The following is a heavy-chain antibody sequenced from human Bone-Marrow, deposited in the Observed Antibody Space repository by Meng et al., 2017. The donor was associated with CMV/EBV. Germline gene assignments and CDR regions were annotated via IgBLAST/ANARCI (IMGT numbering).Heavy chain of an antibody. J-gene: IGHJ4*02. V-gene: IGHV4-39*07. CDR2: IYYSGST. Sequence: GSLRLSCTVSGGSINSDTYYWGWVRQPPGKGLQWIASIYYSGSTYYNPSLKSRVTISVDTSKNQFSLKLSSVTAADTAVYYCARVLGLLLDYWGQGTLVTVSS. CDR1: GGSINSDTYY. D-gene: IGHD2-15*01. CDR3: ARVLGLLLDY.